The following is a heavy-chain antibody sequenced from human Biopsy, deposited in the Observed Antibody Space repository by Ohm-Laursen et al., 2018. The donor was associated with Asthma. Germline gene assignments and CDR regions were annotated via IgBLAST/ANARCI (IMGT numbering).Heavy chain of an antibody. V-gene: IGHV3-30*04. CDR3: AKERYYDFWSGYPI. J-gene: IGHJ3*02. CDR1: GFTFSSYA. D-gene: IGHD3-3*01. Sequence: SLRLSCTASGFTFSSYAMHWVRQAPGKGPEWVAVMSFDGRQTYYADSVKGRFTISRDNSKNTLYLQMNSLRAEDTAVYYCAKERYYDFWSGYPIWGQGTMVTVSS. CDR2: MSFDGRQT.